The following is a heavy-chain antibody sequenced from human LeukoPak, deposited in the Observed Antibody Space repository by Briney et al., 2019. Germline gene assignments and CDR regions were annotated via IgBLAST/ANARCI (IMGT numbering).Heavy chain of an antibody. V-gene: IGHV3-48*03. D-gene: IGHD3-3*01. CDR2: ISSSGSTI. CDR3: ARDVGFWSGIENWFDP. J-gene: IGHJ5*02. Sequence: PGGSLRLSCAASGFTFSSYEMNWVRQAPGKGLDWVSYISSSGSTIYYADSVKGRFTISRENAKNSLYLQMNSLRAEDTAVYYCARDVGFWSGIENWFDPWGQGTLVTVSS. CDR1: GFTFSSYE.